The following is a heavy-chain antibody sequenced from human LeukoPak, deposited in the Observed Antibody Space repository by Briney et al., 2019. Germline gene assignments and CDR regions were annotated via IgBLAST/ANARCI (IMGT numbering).Heavy chain of an antibody. J-gene: IGHJ4*02. CDR3: ARHSAGIVVAGK. Sequence: GESLKISCEGSGYSFANYWIGWVRQMPGKGLEWMGMIYPRDSKTRYSPSFDGQVTMSADKSINTAYLQWSGLEASDSAMYYCARHSAGIVVAGKWGQGTLVTVSS. CDR2: IYPRDSKT. CDR1: GYSFANYW. V-gene: IGHV5-51*01. D-gene: IGHD6-19*01.